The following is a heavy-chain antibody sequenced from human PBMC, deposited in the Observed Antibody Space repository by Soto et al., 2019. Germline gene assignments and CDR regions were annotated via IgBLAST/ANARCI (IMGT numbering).Heavy chain of an antibody. CDR2: FDPEDGET. V-gene: IGHV1-24*01. CDR3: ATGLGHYYDSSGYQIQH. Sequence: ASVKVSCKVSGYTLTELSMHWVRQAPGKGLEWMGGFDPEDGETIYAQKFQGRVTMTEDTSTDTAYMELSSLRSEDTAVYYCATGLGHYYDSSGYQIQHWGQGILVTVSS. J-gene: IGHJ1*01. CDR1: GYTLTELS. D-gene: IGHD3-22*01.